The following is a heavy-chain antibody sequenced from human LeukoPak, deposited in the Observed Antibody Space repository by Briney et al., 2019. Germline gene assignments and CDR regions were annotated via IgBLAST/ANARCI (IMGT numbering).Heavy chain of an antibody. J-gene: IGHJ3*02. CDR2: ISSSGSTI. CDR1: GFTFSDYY. Sequence: GRTLRLSCAASGFTFSDYYMSWIRQAPGKGLEWVSYISSSGSTIYYADSVKGRFTISRDNAKNSLYLQMNSLRAEDMALYYCAKDMSHSYGYPGAFDIWGQGTMVTVSS. CDR3: AKDMSHSYGYPGAFDI. D-gene: IGHD5-18*01. V-gene: IGHV3-11*01.